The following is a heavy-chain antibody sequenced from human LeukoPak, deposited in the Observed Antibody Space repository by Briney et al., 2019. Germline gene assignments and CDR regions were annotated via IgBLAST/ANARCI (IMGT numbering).Heavy chain of an antibody. CDR2: ITTSGDYT. CDR3: ARDGFDY. J-gene: IGHJ4*02. Sequence: PGGSLRLSCAASGFTFSTYAMSWVRQAPGKGLEWVSVITTSGDYTYYADSVKGRFTISRDNSKNTLYLQMGSLRAEDMAVYYCARDGFDYWGQGTLVTVSS. CDR1: GFTFSTYA. V-gene: IGHV3-23*01.